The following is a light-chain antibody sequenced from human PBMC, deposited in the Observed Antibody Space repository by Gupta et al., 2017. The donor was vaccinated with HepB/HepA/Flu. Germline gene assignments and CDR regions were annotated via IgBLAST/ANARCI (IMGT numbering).Light chain of an antibody. CDR1: QSISSY. V-gene: IGKV1-39*01. J-gene: IGKJ4*01. CDR3: QQSDSHLLT. Sequence: DIQTTQSPSSLSASVGDRVIITCRASQSISSYLNWYQQKPGKAPKVLIYATSSLHSGVPSRFSGSGSGTDFTLTISRLQPEDFATYYCQQSDSHLLTFGGGTKVEIK. CDR2: ATS.